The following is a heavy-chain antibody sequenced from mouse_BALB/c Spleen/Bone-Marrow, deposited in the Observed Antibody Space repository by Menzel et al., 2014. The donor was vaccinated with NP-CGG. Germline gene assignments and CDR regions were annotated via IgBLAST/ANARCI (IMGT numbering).Heavy chain of an antibody. Sequence: VQLKQSGAELVKPGASVKLSCTASGFNIKDTYMHWVKQRPDQGLEWIGRIDPANGNTKYDPKFQGKATITADTSSNTAYLQLSSLTSEDTAVYYCARAYYDYVYAMDYWGQGTTVTVSS. V-gene: IGHV14-3*02. CDR2: IDPANGNT. D-gene: IGHD2-4*01. CDR1: GFNIKDTY. J-gene: IGHJ4*01. CDR3: ARAYYDYVYAMDY.